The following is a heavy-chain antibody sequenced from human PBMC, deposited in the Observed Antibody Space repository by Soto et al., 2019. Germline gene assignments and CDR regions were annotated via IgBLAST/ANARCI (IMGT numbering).Heavy chain of an antibody. V-gene: IGHV3-64D*06. J-gene: IGHJ4*02. CDR1: GFTFSSYA. CDR2: ISSNGGST. D-gene: IGHD6-13*01. CDR3: VKGFNSTQIPFDY. Sequence: PGRSRRLSCSASGFTFSSYAMHWVRQAPGKGLEYVSAISSNGGSTYYADSVKGRFTISRDNSKNTLYLQMSSLRAEDTAVYYCVKGFNSTQIPFDYWGQGTLVTVSS.